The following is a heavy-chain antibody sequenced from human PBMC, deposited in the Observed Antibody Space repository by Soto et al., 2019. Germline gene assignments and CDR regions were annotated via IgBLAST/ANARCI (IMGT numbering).Heavy chain of an antibody. D-gene: IGHD3-22*01. V-gene: IGHV4-39*01. CDR3: ARHEYVSSSYDLLDV. J-gene: IGHJ3*01. CDR1: GGSVTNINYF. Sequence: PSETLSLTCSVSGGSVTNINYFWAWIRQSPGKGPEWIANIYYTGTTFYNPSLRSRVSMTIDASKNRFSLNLSSVTASDTALYYCARHEYVSSSYDLLDVWGRGTMVTVS. CDR2: IYYTGTT.